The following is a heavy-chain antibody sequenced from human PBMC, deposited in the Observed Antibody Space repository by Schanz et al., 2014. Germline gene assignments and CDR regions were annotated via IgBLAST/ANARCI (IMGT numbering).Heavy chain of an antibody. D-gene: IGHD1-1*01. J-gene: IGHJ4*02. CDR1: GRTFIVYH. Sequence: QGHLVQSGAEVKEPGASMKVSCKASGRTFIVYHVLHWVRQAPGQGLEWMGRISPNSGDTHSAQKFQGRVTMTRDTSSTTAYMELNSLRSDDTAVYYCVRELSGGTFDYWGQGALVTVSS. V-gene: IGHV1-2*06. CDR2: ISPNSGDT. CDR3: VRELSGGTFDY.